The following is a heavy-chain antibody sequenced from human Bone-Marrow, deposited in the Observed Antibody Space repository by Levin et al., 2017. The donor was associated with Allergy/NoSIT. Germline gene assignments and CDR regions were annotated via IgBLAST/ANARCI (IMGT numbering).Heavy chain of an antibody. D-gene: IGHD6-19*01. CDR3: ARKGFRVAGTFHFGR. CDR1: GDTLSTFA. CDR2: IIPTPGTA. Sequence: KISCKAPGDTLSTFAIHWVRQVAGHGLEWMGGIIPTPGTADLPRNFQDRVTLTADRSTSTAYMELRSLRSEDTAVYYCARKGFRVAGTFHFGRWGQGTRITVSS. V-gene: IGHV1-69*06. J-gene: IGHJ1*01.